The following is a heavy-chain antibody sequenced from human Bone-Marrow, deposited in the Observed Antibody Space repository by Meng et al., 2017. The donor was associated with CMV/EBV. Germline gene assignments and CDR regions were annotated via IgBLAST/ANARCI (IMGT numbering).Heavy chain of an antibody. D-gene: IGHD3-3*01. CDR1: GYTFTSYY. CDR2: INPSGGST. CDR3: AREWPRTIFGGD. Sequence: ASVKVSCKASGYTFTSYYMHWVRQAPEQGLEWMGVINPSGGSTTYAQNFQGRVTMTRDTSTSTVYMELSSLTSEDTAVYYCAREWPRTIFGGDWGQGTLVTVSS. V-gene: IGHV1-46*01. J-gene: IGHJ4*02.